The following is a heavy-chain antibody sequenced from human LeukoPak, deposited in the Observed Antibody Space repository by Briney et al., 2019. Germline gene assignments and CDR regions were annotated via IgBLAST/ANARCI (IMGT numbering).Heavy chain of an antibody. CDR2: INHSGST. J-gene: IGHJ4*02. CDR1: GGSFSGYY. Sequence: SETLSLTCAAYGGSFSGYYWSWIRQPPGKGLEWIGEINHSGSTNHNLSLKSRVTISVDTSKNQFSLKLSSVTAADTAVYYCAVTFGGVIVAPDYWGQGTLVTVSS. CDR3: AVTFGGVIVAPDY. V-gene: IGHV4-34*01. D-gene: IGHD3-16*02.